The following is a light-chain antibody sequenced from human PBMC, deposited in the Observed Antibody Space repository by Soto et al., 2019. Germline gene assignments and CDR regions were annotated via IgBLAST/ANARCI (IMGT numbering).Light chain of an antibody. CDR3: KHYNSSPWT. Sequence: DIQITQSPSTLSAYLAPRANITFSSSQSISSWLAWYQQKPGKAPKLLIYKASSLESGVPSRFSGSGSGTEFTLTISSLQPDDFATYYCKHYNSSPWTFGQGTKVDIK. CDR1: QSISSW. J-gene: IGKJ1*01. CDR2: KAS. V-gene: IGKV1-5*03.